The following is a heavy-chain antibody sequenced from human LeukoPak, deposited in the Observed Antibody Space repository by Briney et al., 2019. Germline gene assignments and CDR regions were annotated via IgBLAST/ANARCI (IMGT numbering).Heavy chain of an antibody. CDR2: IYHSGST. Sequence: SETLSLTCTVSGYSISSGYYWGWIRQPPGKGLEWIGSIYHSGSTYYNPSLKSRVTISVDTSKNQFSLKLSSATAADTAVYYCARDYGAVSYYPYWGQGTLVTVSS. J-gene: IGHJ4*02. V-gene: IGHV4-38-2*02. D-gene: IGHD3-10*01. CDR1: GYSISSGYY. CDR3: ARDYGAVSYYPY.